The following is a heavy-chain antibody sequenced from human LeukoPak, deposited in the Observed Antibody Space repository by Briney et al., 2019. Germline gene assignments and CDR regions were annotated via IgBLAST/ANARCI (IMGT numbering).Heavy chain of an antibody. CDR2: IFSNDEK. CDR3: ARIGYKYGSYYFDD. Sequence: SGPVLVKPTETLTLTCTVSGFSLSNAGMGVSWIRQPPGKALEWLAHIFSNDEKSYNTSLKSRLTISKDTSKSQVVLIMTGMDPVDTGTYYCARIGYKYGSYYFDDWGQGTLVTVSS. J-gene: IGHJ4*02. V-gene: IGHV2-26*01. CDR1: GFSLSNAGMG. D-gene: IGHD3-10*01.